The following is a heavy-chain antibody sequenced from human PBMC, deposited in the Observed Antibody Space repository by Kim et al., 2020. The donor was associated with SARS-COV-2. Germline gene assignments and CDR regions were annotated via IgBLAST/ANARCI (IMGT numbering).Heavy chain of an antibody. J-gene: IGHJ6*02. V-gene: IGHV2-70*01. CDR1: GFSLSTSGMC. CDR3: ARFPTYYYDSSGYRGDHYYYYGMDV. D-gene: IGHD3-22*01. CDR2: IDWDDDK. Sequence: SGPTLVNPTQTLTLTCTFSGFSLSTSGMCVSWIRQPPGKALEWLALIDWDDDKYYSTSLKTRLTISKDTSKNQVVLTMTNMDPVDTATYYCARFPTYYYDSSGYRGDHYYYYGMDVWGQGTTVTVSS.